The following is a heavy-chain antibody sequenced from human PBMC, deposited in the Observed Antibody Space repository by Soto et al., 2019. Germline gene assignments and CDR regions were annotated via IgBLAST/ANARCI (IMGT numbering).Heavy chain of an antibody. J-gene: IGHJ4*02. Sequence: QVQLVQSGAEVKKPGASVKVSCKASDKTFLSYGISWVRQGPGQGLEWMGWISPYNGNTNYAQKLQGRVTVTTDTYTSTAYMELRSLRSDDTAVYYCATQIDTVMVFRDWGQGTLVTVAS. CDR1: DKTFLSYG. D-gene: IGHD5-18*01. V-gene: IGHV1-18*01. CDR2: ISPYNGNT. CDR3: ATQIDTVMVFRD.